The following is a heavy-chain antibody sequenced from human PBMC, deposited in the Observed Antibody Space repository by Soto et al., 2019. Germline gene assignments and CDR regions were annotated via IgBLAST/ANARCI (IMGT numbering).Heavy chain of an antibody. D-gene: IGHD1-26*01. CDR1: GGTFSSYS. CDR2: IIPIFGTA. CDR3: ARDGGMHSGGIDY. V-gene: IGHV1-69*01. Sequence: QVQLVQSGAEVKKPGSSVKVSCKASGGTFSSYSINWVRQAPGQGLEWMGEIIPIFGTANYAQKFQGRVTITADESTSTSYMELSSLRSEDTAVYYCARDGGMHSGGIDYWGQGTLVTVSS. J-gene: IGHJ4*02.